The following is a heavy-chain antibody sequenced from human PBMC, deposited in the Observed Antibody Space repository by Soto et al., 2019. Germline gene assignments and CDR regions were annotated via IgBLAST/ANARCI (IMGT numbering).Heavy chain of an antibody. CDR1: GFTFSSYW. V-gene: IGHV3-74*01. CDR3: ARPRYDSTGTPFDH. J-gene: IGHJ4*02. CDR2: INTDGGST. D-gene: IGHD3-22*01. Sequence: PGESLKISCAASGFTFSSYWLHWVRQAPGKGLVWVSGINTDGGSTDYADSVKGRFIISRDNAKNTLYLQMNSLRAEDTSVYYCARPRYDSTGTPFDHWGLGTLVTVSS.